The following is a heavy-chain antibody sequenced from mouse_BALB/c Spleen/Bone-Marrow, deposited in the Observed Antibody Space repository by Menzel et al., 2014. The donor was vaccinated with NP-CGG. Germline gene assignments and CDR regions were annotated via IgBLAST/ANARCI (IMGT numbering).Heavy chain of an antibody. D-gene: IGHD2-4*01. Sequence: VQLQQSGAELAKPGASVKMSCKASGYNFISYWMHWVKQRPGQGLEWIGYINPSTGYTEYNQKFKDKATLTADKSSSKAYMQQRSLTSEDSAVNYCARNYDHDEGYYAMDYRGQGPSVTVSS. CDR3: ARNYDHDEGYYAMDY. V-gene: IGHV1-7*01. J-gene: IGHJ4*01. CDR1: GYNFISYW. CDR2: INPSTGYT.